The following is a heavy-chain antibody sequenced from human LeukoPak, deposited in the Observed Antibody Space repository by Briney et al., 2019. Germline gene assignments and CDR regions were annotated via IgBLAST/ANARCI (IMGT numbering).Heavy chain of an antibody. Sequence: GGSLRLSCAASGFTFSSYGMHWVRQAPGKGLEWVAVISYDGSNKYYADSVKGRFTISRDNSKNTLYLQMNSLRAEDTAVYYCAVHDYGEGIDYWGQGTLVTVSS. CDR2: ISYDGSNK. J-gene: IGHJ4*02. CDR1: GFTFSSYG. D-gene: IGHD4-17*01. CDR3: AVHDYGEGIDY. V-gene: IGHV3-30*03.